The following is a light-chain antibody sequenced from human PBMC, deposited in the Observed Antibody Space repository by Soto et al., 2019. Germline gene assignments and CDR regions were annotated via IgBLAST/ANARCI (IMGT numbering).Light chain of an antibody. CDR3: QHYNTYSSLT. V-gene: IGKV1-5*03. J-gene: IGKJ4*01. CDR2: RAS. CDR1: QSIGNW. Sequence: DIQMTQSPSTLSASVGDRVAITCRASQSIGNWLDWYRQQPGKAPELLINRASSLERGDPSSFRDSESGTEFTLNIGSLQPDDFAAYYCQHYNTYSSLTFGGGTKVEIK.